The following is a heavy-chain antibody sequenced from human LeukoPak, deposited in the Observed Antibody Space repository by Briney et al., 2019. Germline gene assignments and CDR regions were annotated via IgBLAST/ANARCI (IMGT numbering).Heavy chain of an antibody. CDR3: ARAGPEGFGVDV. V-gene: IGHV3-23*01. J-gene: IGHJ6*02. CDR1: GFTFSSYA. CDR2: ITGSGFTI. Sequence: GGSLRLSCAASGFTFSSYALNWVRQAPGKGLEWVSVITGSGFTIYYADSVKGRFTISRDNSKNTLYLQMNSLRAEDTAVYYCARAGPEGFGVDVWGQGTTVIVSS.